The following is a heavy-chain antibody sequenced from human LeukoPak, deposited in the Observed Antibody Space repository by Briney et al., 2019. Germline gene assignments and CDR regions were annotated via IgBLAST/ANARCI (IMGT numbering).Heavy chain of an antibody. CDR1: GYSISSGYY. V-gene: IGHV4-38-2*01. J-gene: IGHJ4*02. D-gene: IGHD3-22*01. CDR2: IYHSGST. CDR3: ARRAYYYDSSGYYYENYFDY. Sequence: SETLALTCAVSGYSISSGYYCGWIRQPPGKGLEWIGSIYHSGSTYYNPSLKSRVTTSVDTSKNQFSLKLSSVTAADTAVYYCARRAYYYDSSGYYYENYFDYWGQGTLVTVSS.